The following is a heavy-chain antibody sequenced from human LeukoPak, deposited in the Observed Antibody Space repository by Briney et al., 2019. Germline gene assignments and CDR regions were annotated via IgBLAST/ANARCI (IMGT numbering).Heavy chain of an antibody. J-gene: IGHJ3*02. CDR3: ARDRRITIFGVVNHDAFDI. D-gene: IGHD3-3*01. Sequence: GGSLGLSCAASGFTFNSFAMSWVRQAPGKGLEWVSSISSSSSYIYYADSVKGRFTISRDNAKNSLYLQMNSLRAEDTAVYYCARDRRITIFGVVNHDAFDIWGQGTMVTVSS. CDR2: ISSSSSYI. CDR1: GFTFNSFA. V-gene: IGHV3-21*01.